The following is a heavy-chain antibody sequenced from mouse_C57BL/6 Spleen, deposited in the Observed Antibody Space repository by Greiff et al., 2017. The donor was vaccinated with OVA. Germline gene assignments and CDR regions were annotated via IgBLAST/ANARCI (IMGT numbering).Heavy chain of an antibody. J-gene: IGHJ2*01. CDR3: ARQDGYDGDFDY. Sequence: VQLQQSGAELVKPGASVKLSCTASGFNIKDYYMHWVKQRTEQGLEWIGRIDPEDGATKYAPKLPGEATITADTSANTAYLQLSSLTSEDTAVYYCARQDGYDGDFDYWGQGTTLTFSS. CDR1: GFNIKDYY. V-gene: IGHV14-2*01. D-gene: IGHD2-2*01. CDR2: IDPEDGAT.